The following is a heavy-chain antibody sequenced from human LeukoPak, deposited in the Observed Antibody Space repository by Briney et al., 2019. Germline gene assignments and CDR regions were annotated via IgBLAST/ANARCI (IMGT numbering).Heavy chain of an antibody. CDR3: AKEDYDILTGYYYFDY. Sequence: PGGSLRLSCAASGSTFSSYAMSWVRQAPGKGLEWVSAISGSGGSTYYADSVKGRFTISRDNSKNTLYLQVNSLRAEDTAVYYCAKEDYDILTGYYYFDYWGQGTLVTVSS. D-gene: IGHD3-9*01. J-gene: IGHJ4*02. CDR1: GSTFSSYA. V-gene: IGHV3-23*01. CDR2: ISGSGGST.